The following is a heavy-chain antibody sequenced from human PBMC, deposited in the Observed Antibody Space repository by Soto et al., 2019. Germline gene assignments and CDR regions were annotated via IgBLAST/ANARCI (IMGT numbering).Heavy chain of an antibody. CDR2: INAGNGNT. Sequence: ASVKVSCKASGYTFTSYAMHWVRQAPGQRLEWMGWINAGNGNTKYSQKFQGRVTVTRDTSASTAYMELSSLRSEDTAVYYCARDGAVAGISAFYYYGMDVWGQGTTVTVSS. V-gene: IGHV1-3*01. D-gene: IGHD6-19*01. J-gene: IGHJ6*02. CDR3: ARDGAVAGISAFYYYGMDV. CDR1: GYTFTSYA.